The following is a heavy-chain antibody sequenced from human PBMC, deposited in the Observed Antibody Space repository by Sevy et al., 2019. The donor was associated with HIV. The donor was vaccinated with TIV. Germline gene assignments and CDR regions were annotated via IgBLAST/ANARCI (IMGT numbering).Heavy chain of an antibody. CDR2: ISHDITVK. D-gene: IGHD3-9*01. V-gene: IGHV3-30*04. J-gene: IGHJ4*02. Sequence: GGSLRLSCAASGFTFSDYVMHWVRQAPGKGLEWLARISHDITVKNYAGSLKGRFTISRDNSKNTLYLQMNSLRHEDTAVYHCARDADWSLNYGGQGTLVTVSS. CDR3: ARDADWSLNY. CDR1: GFTFSDYV.